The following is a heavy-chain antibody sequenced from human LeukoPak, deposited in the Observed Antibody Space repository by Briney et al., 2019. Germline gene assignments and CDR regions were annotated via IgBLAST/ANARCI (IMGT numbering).Heavy chain of an antibody. V-gene: IGHV1-69*13. CDR2: IIPIFGTA. CDR3: ARDRASELTDYYYYYMDV. CDR1: GGTFSSYA. Sequence: SVKVSCKASGGTFSSYAISWVRQAPGQGLEWMGGIIPIFGTANYAQKFQGRVTITADESTSTAYMELSSLRSEDTAVYYCARDRASELTDYYYYYMDVWGKGTTATVSS. J-gene: IGHJ6*03. D-gene: IGHD1-26*01.